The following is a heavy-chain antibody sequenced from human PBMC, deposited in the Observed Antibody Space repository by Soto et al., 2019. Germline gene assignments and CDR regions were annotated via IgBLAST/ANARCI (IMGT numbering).Heavy chain of an antibody. Sequence: SETLSLTCTVSGGSISNHYWSWIRQPPGKGLEWIGYIYYNGNTNYNPSLKSRVTMSVDTSKNQISLTLSSVTAADTAVYYCARANWYYEYWGQGTLVTVSS. V-gene: IGHV4-59*11. D-gene: IGHD7-27*01. CDR1: GGSISNHY. J-gene: IGHJ4*02. CDR2: IYYNGNT. CDR3: ARANWYYEY.